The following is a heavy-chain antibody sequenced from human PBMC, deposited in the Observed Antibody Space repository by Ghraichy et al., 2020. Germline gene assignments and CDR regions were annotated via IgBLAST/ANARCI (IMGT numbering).Heavy chain of an antibody. J-gene: IGHJ3*02. V-gene: IGHV1-24*01. Sequence: ASVKVSCKVSGYTLTELSMHWVRQAPGKGLEWMGGFDPEDGETIYAQKFQGRVTMTEDTSTDTAYMELSSLRSEDTAVYYCATGRITMIVVVNDAFDIWGQGTMVTVSS. CDR1: GYTLTELS. CDR2: FDPEDGET. D-gene: IGHD3-22*01. CDR3: ATGRITMIVVVNDAFDI.